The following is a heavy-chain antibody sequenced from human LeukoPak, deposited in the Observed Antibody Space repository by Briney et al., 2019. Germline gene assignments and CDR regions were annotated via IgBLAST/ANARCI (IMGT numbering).Heavy chain of an antibody. CDR1: GFTFSNAW. CDR3: TRQSDY. Sequence: GGSLRLSCAASGFTFSNAWMSWVRQAPGKGLEWVGRITSKTDGGTTDYAAPVKGRFTISRDDSKNTLYLQMNSLKTEDTAVYCCTRQSDYWGQGTLVAVSS. CDR2: ITSKTDGGTT. V-gene: IGHV3-15*01. J-gene: IGHJ4*02.